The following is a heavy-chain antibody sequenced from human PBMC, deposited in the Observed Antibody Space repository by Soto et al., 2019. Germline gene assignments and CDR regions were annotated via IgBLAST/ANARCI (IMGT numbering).Heavy chain of an antibody. CDR3: ATFIAVAGNEV. CDR1: GYTSTSYY. CDR2: INPSGGST. V-gene: IGHV1-46*01. J-gene: IGHJ4*02. D-gene: IGHD6-19*01. Sequence: ASVKVSCKASGYTSTSYYMHWVRQAPGQGLEWMGIINPSGGSTSHAQKFQGRVTMTRDTSTSIVYMEQSSLRSEDTAVYYCATFIAVAGNEVWGQGTLVTVSS.